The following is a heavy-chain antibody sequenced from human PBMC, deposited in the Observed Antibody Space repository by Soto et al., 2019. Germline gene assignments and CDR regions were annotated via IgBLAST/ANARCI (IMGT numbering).Heavy chain of an antibody. CDR3: ARVNYYGSGSYSRYGMDV. J-gene: IGHJ6*02. D-gene: IGHD3-10*01. CDR1: GVSFNNNG. V-gene: IGHV1-69*01. Sequence: QVQLVQSGAEVQKPGSSVKVSCKTSGVSFNNNGIGWVRQAPGHGLEWMGGVSPPFRTSNYALKFQGRISITADAATGTVNMELSSLTSEDTAQYYYARVNYYGSGSYSRYGMDVWGQGTTVTVSS. CDR2: VSPPFRTS.